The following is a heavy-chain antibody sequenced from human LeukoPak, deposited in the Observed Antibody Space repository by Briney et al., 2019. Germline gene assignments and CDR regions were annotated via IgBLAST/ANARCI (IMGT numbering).Heavy chain of an antibody. V-gene: IGHV3-53*04. CDR1: GSSITYNY. CDR3: ARTSYYYDMDV. J-gene: IGHJ6*02. Sequence: GGSLRLSCAASGSSITYNYMTWVRQAPGEGLEWVSLIDHAGTTYYADSLKGRFTISRHTSSNTLFLQMKSLRPEDTAVYYCARTSYYYDMDVWGQGTTVIVSS. CDR2: IDHAGTT.